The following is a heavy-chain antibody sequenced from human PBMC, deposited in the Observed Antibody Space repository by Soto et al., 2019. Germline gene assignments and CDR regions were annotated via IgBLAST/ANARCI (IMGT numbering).Heavy chain of an antibody. Sequence: EVQLVESGGGLVRPGGSLRLSCAASGFTFSRYSMNWVRQAPGKGLEWVSSISSTTNYIYYTNSMKGRFTVSRDNAKXXXXLDMNSLXXXXXXXYYCARESEDXXXXXXYWGQ. CDR2: ISSTTNYI. CDR1: GFTFSRYS. J-gene: IGHJ4*02. D-gene: IGHD3-10*01. CDR3: ARESEDXXXXXXY. V-gene: IGHV3-21*01.